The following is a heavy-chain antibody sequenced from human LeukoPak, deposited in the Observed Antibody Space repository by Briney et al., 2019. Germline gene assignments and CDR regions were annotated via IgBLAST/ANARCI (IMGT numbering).Heavy chain of an antibody. Sequence: GGSLRLSCAASGFTFSSYSMNWVRQAPGRGLEWVSSISSSGDRTYYADSVKGRFTISRDNFKNTLYLQMNSLRAEDTAVYYCAGALRPPSDNWFDPWGQGTLVTVSS. D-gene: IGHD1-26*01. CDR2: ISSSGDRT. CDR1: GFTFSSYS. J-gene: IGHJ5*02. V-gene: IGHV3-23*01. CDR3: AGALRPPSDNWFDP.